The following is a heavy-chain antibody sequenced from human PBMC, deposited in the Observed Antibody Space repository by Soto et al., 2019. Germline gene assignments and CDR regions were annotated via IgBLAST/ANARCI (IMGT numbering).Heavy chain of an antibody. D-gene: IGHD3-9*01. CDR3: ARVGVYHEILNVMDV. Sequence: GASAKVSCKSPCSTFTSYGISLFRHYKGQGLEWMGVISAYNGNTNYAQKLQGRVTMTTDTSTSTAYMERRSRRSDDTAVYYCARVGVYHEILNVMDVWGPGTTVTVSS. CDR1: CSTFTSYG. V-gene: IGHV1-18*01. CDR2: ISAYNGNT. J-gene: IGHJ6*02.